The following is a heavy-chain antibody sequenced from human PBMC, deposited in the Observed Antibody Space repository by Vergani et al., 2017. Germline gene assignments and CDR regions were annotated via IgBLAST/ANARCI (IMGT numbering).Heavy chain of an antibody. V-gene: IGHV3-23*01. CDR3: ARKHISNYYDSSGYYYMGYYYGMDV. CDR1: GFTFSACP. Sequence: EVQLLQSGGGVIQPGGSVRLSCAASGFTFSACPMTWVRQAPGKGLEWVSAISARYPSTYYADSVKGRFTISRDNSKNMLYPQMNSLRAEDTAVYYCARKHISNYYDSSGYYYMGYYYGMDVWGQGTTVTVSS. D-gene: IGHD3-22*01. J-gene: IGHJ6*02. CDR2: ISARYPST.